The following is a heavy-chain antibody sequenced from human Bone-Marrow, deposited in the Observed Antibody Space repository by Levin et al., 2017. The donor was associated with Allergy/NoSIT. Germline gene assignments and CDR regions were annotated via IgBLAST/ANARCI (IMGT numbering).Heavy chain of an antibody. J-gene: IGHJ4*02. CDR1: GFTFSSYW. CDR2: INSDGSDI. D-gene: IGHD3-10*01. CDR3: AGANEFGELFGPYDY. Sequence: GGSLRLSCAASGFTFSSYWMHWVRQAPGKGLVWVSRINSDGSDIAYADSVKGRFTISRDNAKNTLYLQMNSLRAEDTAVYYCAGANEFGELFGPYDYWGQGTLVTVSS. V-gene: IGHV3-74*01.